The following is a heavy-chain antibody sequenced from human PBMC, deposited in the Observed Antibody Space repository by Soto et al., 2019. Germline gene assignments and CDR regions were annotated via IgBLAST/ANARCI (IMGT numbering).Heavy chain of an antibody. J-gene: IGHJ4*02. Sequence: GGSLRLSCAASGFTFSSYSMNWVRQAPGKGLEWVSYISSSSSTIYYADSVKGRFTISRDNAKNSLYLQMNSLRAEDTAVYYCARDSATVTTSYWGQGTLVTVSS. CDR2: ISSSSSTI. D-gene: IGHD4-17*01. V-gene: IGHV3-48*01. CDR1: GFTFSSYS. CDR3: ARDSATVTTSY.